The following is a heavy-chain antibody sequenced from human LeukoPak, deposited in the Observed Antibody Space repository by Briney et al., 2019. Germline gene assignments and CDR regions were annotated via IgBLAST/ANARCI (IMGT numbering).Heavy chain of an antibody. D-gene: IGHD6-13*01. J-gene: IGHJ4*02. V-gene: IGHV1-2*02. CDR2: INPNSGGT. Sequence: EWMGWINPNSGGTNYAQKFQGRVTMTRDTSITTAYMELSGLRSDDTAVYYCARDGSLDYWGQGTLVTVSS. CDR3: ARDGSLDY.